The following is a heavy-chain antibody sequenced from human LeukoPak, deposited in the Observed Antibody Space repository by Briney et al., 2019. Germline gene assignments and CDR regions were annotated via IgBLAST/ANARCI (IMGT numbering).Heavy chain of an antibody. D-gene: IGHD2-8*02. V-gene: IGHV3-30*04. CDR3: ARDTTTGYFDY. CDR2: ISYGGSNK. J-gene: IGHJ4*02. Sequence: HSGGSLRLSCAASGFTFSSYAMHWVRQAPGKGLEWVAVISYGGSNKCYADSVKGRFTISTDNSKNTLYLQMNSLRAEDTAVYYCARDTTTGYFDYWGQGTLVTVSS. CDR1: GFTFSSYA.